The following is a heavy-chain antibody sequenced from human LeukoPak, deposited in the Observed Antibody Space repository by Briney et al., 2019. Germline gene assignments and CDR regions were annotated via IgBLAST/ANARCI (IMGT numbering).Heavy chain of an antibody. J-gene: IGHJ4*02. CDR3: ARQTRYNYGPAFDF. Sequence: PSETLSLTCTVSGGSISSGGYYWNWLRQHPGKGLEWIGYIYYSGSAYYNLSLKSRVTISVDTSKNQFSLKLSSVTAADAAVYYCARQTRYNYGPAFDFWGQGALVTVSS. V-gene: IGHV4-31*03. D-gene: IGHD5-18*01. CDR2: IYYSGSA. CDR1: GGSISSGGYY.